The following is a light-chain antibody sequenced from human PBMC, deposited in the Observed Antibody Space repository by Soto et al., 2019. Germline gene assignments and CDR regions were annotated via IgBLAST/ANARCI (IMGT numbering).Light chain of an antibody. CDR2: GAS. J-gene: IGKJ1*01. Sequence: DIVMTQSPATLSVAPGERATLSCRASQSVSSYLAWYQQKPGQAPRLLIYGASSRATGIPARFSGSGSGTDFTLTISSLEPEDFAVYYCQQYNDWPPWTFGQGTKVDIK. CDR3: QQYNDWPPWT. CDR1: QSVSSY. V-gene: IGKV3D-15*01.